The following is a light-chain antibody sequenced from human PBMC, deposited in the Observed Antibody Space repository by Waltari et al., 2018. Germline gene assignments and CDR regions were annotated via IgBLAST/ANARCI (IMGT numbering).Light chain of an antibody. CDR3: VLYMGGGIL. Sequence: SWYHQTPGQVPRPIIYSTNTRSSGVPARISGSILGKKVALTITGDQADDESDYYCVLYMGGGILFRGGTKLTVL. CDR2: STN. J-gene: IGLJ3*02. V-gene: IGLV8-61*01.